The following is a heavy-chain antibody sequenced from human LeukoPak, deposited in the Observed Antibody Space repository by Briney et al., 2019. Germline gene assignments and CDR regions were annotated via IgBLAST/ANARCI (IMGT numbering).Heavy chain of an antibody. D-gene: IGHD6-13*01. Sequence: GASVKVSCKASGYTFTGYYMHWVRQAPGQGLEWMGWINPNSGGTNYAQKFQGRVTMTRDTSISTAYMELSRLRSDDTAVYYCARARIAAAGSAFDPWGQGTLVTVSS. CDR3: ARARIAAAGSAFDP. CDR1: GYTFTGYY. J-gene: IGHJ5*02. CDR2: INPNSGGT. V-gene: IGHV1-2*02.